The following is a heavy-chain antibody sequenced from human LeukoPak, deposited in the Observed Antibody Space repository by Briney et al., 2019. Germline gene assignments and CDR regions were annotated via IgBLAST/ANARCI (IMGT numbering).Heavy chain of an antibody. J-gene: IGHJ5*02. D-gene: IGHD2-2*02. V-gene: IGHV4-61*02. CDR3: ARGIVVVPAAIEWFDP. Sequence: SETLSLTCTVSGGSLSSGSYYWSWIRQPAGKGLEWIGRIYTSGSTNYNPSLKSRVTISVDTSKNQFSLKLSSVTAADTAVYYCARGIVVVPAAIEWFDPWGQGTLVTVSS. CDR1: GGSLSSGSYY. CDR2: IYTSGST.